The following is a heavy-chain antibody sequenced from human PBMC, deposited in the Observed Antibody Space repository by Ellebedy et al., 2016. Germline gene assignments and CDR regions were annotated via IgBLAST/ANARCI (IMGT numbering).Heavy chain of an antibody. V-gene: IGHV1-18*01. CDR2: ISTYNGNT. D-gene: IGHD3-22*01. J-gene: IGHJ4*02. CDR1: GYTFTSFG. CDR3: ARGSHYYDSSGYHD. Sequence: ASVKVSXKASGYTFTSFGISWARQAPGQGLEWMGWISTYNGNTNYAQKLQGRVTMTTDTPTSTAYMELRSLRSDDTAVYYCARGSHYYDSSGYHDWGQGTLVTVSS.